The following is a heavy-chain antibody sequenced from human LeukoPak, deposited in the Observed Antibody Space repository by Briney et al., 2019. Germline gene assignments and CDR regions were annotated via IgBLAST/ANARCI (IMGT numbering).Heavy chain of an antibody. Sequence: GGSLRLSCAASGFTFSNYWMSWVRQAPGKGLEWVANIRQDGSEKQYVDYVKGRFTISRDNAKNSLYLQMNSLRAEDTAVYYCARDFIVGATGDYWGQGTLVTVSS. D-gene: IGHD1-26*01. J-gene: IGHJ4*02. CDR3: ARDFIVGATGDY. V-gene: IGHV3-7*01. CDR2: IRQDGSEK. CDR1: GFTFSNYW.